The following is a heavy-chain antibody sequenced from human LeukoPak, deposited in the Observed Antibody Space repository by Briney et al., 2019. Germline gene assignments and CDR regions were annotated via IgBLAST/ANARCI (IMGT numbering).Heavy chain of an antibody. V-gene: IGHV3-30*02. J-gene: IGHJ4*02. D-gene: IGHD6-13*01. CDR3: AKDFAAGYSSSWGVNY. Sequence: PGGSLRLSCAASGFTFSSYGMRWVRQAPGKGLEWVAFIRYDGSNKYYADSVKGRFTISRDNSKNTLYLQMNSLRAEDTAVYYCAKDFAAGYSSSWGVNYWGQGTLVTVSS. CDR1: GFTFSSYG. CDR2: IRYDGSNK.